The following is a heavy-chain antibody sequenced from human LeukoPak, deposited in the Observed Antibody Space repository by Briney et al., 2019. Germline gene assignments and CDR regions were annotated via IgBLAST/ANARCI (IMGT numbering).Heavy chain of an antibody. CDR3: AKVPAAYCGGDCYYDY. V-gene: IGHV3-23*01. J-gene: IGHJ4*02. CDR2: ISGSGGST. CDR1: GFTFSSYA. D-gene: IGHD2-21*02. Sequence: GGSLRLSCAASGFTFSSYAMSWVRQAPGKGLEWVSAISGSGGSTYYADSVKGRFTISRDNSKNTLYLQMNSLRAEDTAVYYRAKVPAAYCGGDCYYDYWGQGTLVTVSS.